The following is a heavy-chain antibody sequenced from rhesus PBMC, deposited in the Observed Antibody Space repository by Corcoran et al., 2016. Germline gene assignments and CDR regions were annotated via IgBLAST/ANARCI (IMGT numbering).Heavy chain of an antibody. Sequence: QVQLQESGPGLVKPSETLSLTCAVSGASISSYWWSWIRQPPGKGLEWIGEIFGNSGNSYYNPALKSRVIISKDASKNQFSLKLSSGTAADTAVYYCARSGYGSGGVYWGQGILVTVSS. V-gene: IGHV4-80*01. CDR3: ARSGYGSGGVY. D-gene: IGHD4-4*01. J-gene: IGHJ4*01. CDR2: IFGNSGNS. CDR1: GASISSYW.